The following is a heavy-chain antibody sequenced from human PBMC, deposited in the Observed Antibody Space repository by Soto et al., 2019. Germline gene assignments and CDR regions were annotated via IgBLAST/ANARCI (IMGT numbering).Heavy chain of an antibody. D-gene: IGHD2-15*01. J-gene: IGHJ5*02. CDR1: GFTFSSYA. Sequence: GGSLRLSCAASGFTFSSYAMSWVRQAPGKGLEWVSAISGSGGSTYYADSVKGRFTISRDNSKNTLYLQMNSLRAEDTAVYYCAKDPASPTPRPWYNWFDPWGQGTLVTVSS. CDR3: AKDPASPTPRPWYNWFDP. CDR2: ISGSGGST. V-gene: IGHV3-23*01.